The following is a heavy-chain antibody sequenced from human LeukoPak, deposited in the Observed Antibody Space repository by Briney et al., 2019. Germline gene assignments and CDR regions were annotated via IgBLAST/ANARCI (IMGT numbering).Heavy chain of an antibody. CDR3: VRGTGY. CDR2: ISSNGDNT. V-gene: IGHV3-64D*06. Sequence: GGSLRLSCSVSGFTFSTYVMHWVRRAPGKGLEYVSAISSNGDNTYYADSVKGRFTISGDNSKNTLYLQMSSLRADDTAVYYCVRGTGYWGQGTLVTVSS. J-gene: IGHJ4*02. CDR1: GFTFSTYV.